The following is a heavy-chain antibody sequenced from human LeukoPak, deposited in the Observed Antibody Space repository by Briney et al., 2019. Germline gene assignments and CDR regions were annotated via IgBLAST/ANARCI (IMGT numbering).Heavy chain of an antibody. D-gene: IGHD4-17*01. Sequence: SETLSLTCTVSGGSISTSNYYWSWIRQPPGKGLEWIGEINHSGSTNYNPSLKSRVTISVDTSKNQFSLRLNSVTAADTAVYYCARGDPTGSYYFDYWGQGTLVTVSS. J-gene: IGHJ4*02. V-gene: IGHV4-39*07. CDR2: INHSGST. CDR1: GGSISTSNYY. CDR3: ARGDPTGSYYFDY.